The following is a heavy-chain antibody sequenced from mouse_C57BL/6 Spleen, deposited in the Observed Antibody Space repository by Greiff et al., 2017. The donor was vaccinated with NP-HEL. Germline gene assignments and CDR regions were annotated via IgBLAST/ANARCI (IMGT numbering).Heavy chain of an antibody. CDR3: AREGYKVLYYDV. Sequence: EVQVVESGGGLVKPGGSLKLSCAASGFTFSDYGMHWVRQAPEKGLEWVAYISSGSSTIYSADTVKGRFPISRDHAKNTLFLQMTSQRCEDTAMYYCAREGYKVLYYDVWGTGTTVTVSS. V-gene: IGHV5-17*01. CDR1: GFTFSDYG. CDR2: ISSGSSTI. D-gene: IGHD1-3*01. J-gene: IGHJ1*03.